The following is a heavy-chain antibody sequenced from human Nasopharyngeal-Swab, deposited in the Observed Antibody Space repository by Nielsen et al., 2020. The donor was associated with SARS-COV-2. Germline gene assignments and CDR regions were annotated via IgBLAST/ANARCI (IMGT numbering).Heavy chain of an antibody. CDR3: ARELGVGLFDY. Sequence: ASVKVSCKTSGYTFSSYGIAWVRQAPGQGLEWLGWISPYNDYTHYAQKFQGSVTMTSDTSTSTAYLELRSLTSDDTAVYYCARELGVGLFDYWGQGPRSPSPQ. V-gene: IGHV1-18*01. J-gene: IGHJ4*02. CDR1: GYTFSSYG. CDR2: ISPYNDYT. D-gene: IGHD3-16*01.